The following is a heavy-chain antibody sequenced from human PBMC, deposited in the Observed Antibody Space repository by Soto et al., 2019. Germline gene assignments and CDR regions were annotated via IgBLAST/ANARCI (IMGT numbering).Heavy chain of an antibody. CDR2: INPNSGAT. J-gene: IGHJ4*02. CDR3: AREGGDIVQMVYALPWY. D-gene: IGHD2-8*01. V-gene: IGHV1-2*02. CDR1: GYTFTDYY. Sequence: ASVKVSCKASGYTFTDYYMHWVRQAPGQGLEWMGWINPNSGATSYEQRFQGRVTMTRDTSISTAYMELSRLTSDDTAVYYCAREGGDIVQMVYALPWYWGQGTLVTVSS.